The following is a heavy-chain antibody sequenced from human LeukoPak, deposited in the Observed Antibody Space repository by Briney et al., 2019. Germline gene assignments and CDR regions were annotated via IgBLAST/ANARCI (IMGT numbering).Heavy chain of an antibody. CDR2: MNPNSGNT. CDR3: ARFEALLSETPFDY. V-gene: IGHV1-8*01. J-gene: IGHJ4*02. CDR1: GYTFTSYD. Sequence: ASVKVSCKASGYTFTSYDINWVRQATGQGLEWMGWMNPNSGNTGYAQKSQGRVTMTRNTSISTAYMELSSLRSEDTAVYYCARFEALLSETPFDYWGQGTLVTVSS. D-gene: IGHD3-10*01.